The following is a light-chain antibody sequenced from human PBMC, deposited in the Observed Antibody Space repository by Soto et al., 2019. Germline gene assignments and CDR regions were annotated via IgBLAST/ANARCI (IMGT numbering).Light chain of an antibody. CDR1: QSVSSSY. CDR3: QQHGSSLLT. V-gene: IGKV3-20*01. Sequence: EIVLTQSPGTLSLSPGERATLSCRASQSVSSSYLAWYQQKPGQAPRLLIYGASSRVTGIPDRFSGSGSGTDFTLTISRLEPEDFAVYYCQQHGSSLLTFGGGTKVDIK. J-gene: IGKJ4*01. CDR2: GAS.